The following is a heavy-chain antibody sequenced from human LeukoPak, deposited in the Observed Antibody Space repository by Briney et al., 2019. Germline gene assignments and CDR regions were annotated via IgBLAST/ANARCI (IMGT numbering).Heavy chain of an antibody. CDR1: GFTFSDYY. J-gene: IGHJ4*02. D-gene: IGHD3-3*01. CDR2: ISSSGNTT. CDR3: ARSPFWSGYPHFDY. Sequence: GGSLRLSCAASGFTFSDYYMSWIRQAPGKGLECVSYISSSGNTTYHADSVKGRFTISRDNAKNTLYLQMNSLRAEDTAVYYCARSPFWSGYPHFDYWGQGTLVTVSS. V-gene: IGHV3-11*04.